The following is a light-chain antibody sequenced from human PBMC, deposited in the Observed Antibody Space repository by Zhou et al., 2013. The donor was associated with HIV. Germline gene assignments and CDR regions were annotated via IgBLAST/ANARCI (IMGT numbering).Light chain of an antibody. Sequence: DIQMTQSPSTLSASVGDKVTITCRASQSINYWLAWYQQKPGKAPKLLIYKASNLESGVPSRFSGSGSGTDFSLTISSLQPDDFATYYCQHYNADPYTFGQGTKLEI. CDR3: QHYNADPYT. CDR2: KAS. J-gene: IGKJ2*01. CDR1: QSINYW. V-gene: IGKV1-5*03.